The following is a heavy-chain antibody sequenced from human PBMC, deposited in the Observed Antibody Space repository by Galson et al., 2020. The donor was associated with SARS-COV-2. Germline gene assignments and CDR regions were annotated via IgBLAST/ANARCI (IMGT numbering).Heavy chain of an antibody. V-gene: IGHV4-39*01. CDR1: GGSISSSRYY. Sequence: PSETLSLTCTVSGGSISSSRYYWGWIRQPPGKGLEWIGSIYSSGTTYYNPSLKSRVTISVDTSKNQFYLKLSSVTAADTAVYYCARHFDWFDPRGQGTLVNVSS. J-gene: IGHJ5*02. CDR3: ARHFDWFDP. CDR2: IYSSGTT.